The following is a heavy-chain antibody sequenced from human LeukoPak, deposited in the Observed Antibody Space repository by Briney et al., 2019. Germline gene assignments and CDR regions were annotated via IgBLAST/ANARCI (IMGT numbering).Heavy chain of an antibody. D-gene: IGHD2-2*01. CDR3: VRVVVPQYAFDI. CDR1: RFTFIAYA. J-gene: IGHJ3*02. CDR2: INSDGRIT. V-gene: IGHV3-74*01. Sequence: GGSLRPSCAASRFTFIAYAMSWGRQAPGKGPVWVSRINSDGRITSYADSVKGRFTISRDNAKNTLYLQMNSLRAEDTAVYSCVRVVVPQYAFDIWGQGTWVTVSS.